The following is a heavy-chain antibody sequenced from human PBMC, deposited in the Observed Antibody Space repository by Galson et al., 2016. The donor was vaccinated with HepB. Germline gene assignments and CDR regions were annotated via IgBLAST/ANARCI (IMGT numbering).Heavy chain of an antibody. CDR3: AREKEGCRGGSCYSDFDY. V-gene: IGHV3-33*01. D-gene: IGHD2-15*01. Sequence: SLRLSCAASGSTFSRFGLHWVRQAPGKGLEWVAVIWHDGSDKYYADSVKGRFTISRDNSKNTLFLQMNSLRADDTAVYFCAREKEGCRGGSCYSDFDYWGQGTLVTVSS. J-gene: IGHJ4*02. CDR2: IWHDGSDK. CDR1: GSTFSRFG.